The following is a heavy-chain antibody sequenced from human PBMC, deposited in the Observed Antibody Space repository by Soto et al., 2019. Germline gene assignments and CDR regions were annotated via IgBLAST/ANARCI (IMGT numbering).Heavy chain of an antibody. Sequence: QVQLVESGGGVVQPGRSLRLSCAASGFTFSSYGMHWVRQAPGKGLEWVAVISYDGSNKYYADSVKGRFTISRDNSKNTLYLQMNSLRAEDTAVYYCAKDRGGYSYGYRHYYYGMDVWGQGTTVTVSS. CDR3: AKDRGGYSYGYRHYYYGMDV. J-gene: IGHJ6*02. V-gene: IGHV3-30*18. D-gene: IGHD5-18*01. CDR2: ISYDGSNK. CDR1: GFTFSSYG.